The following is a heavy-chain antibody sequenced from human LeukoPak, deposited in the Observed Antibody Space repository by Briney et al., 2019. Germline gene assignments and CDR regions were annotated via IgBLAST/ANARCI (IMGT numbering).Heavy chain of an antibody. CDR2: ISSSGSTI. CDR1: GFTFSSYE. Sequence: PGGSLRLSCAASGFTFSSYEMNWVHQAPGKGLEGVSYISSSGSTIYYADSVKGRFTISRDNAKNSLYLQMNSLRAEDTAVYYCARESGTWGWFDPWGQGTLVTVSS. V-gene: IGHV3-48*03. D-gene: IGHD6-13*01. CDR3: ARESGTWGWFDP. J-gene: IGHJ5*02.